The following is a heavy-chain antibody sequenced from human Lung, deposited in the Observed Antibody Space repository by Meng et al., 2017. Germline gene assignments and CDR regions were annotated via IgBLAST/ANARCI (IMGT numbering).Heavy chain of an antibody. Sequence: WGGAVLTPPEPLSLTCVVSCGSFSDYYWSWIRQPPGKGLEWIGEINHSGSTNYNPSLESRATISVDTSQNNLSLKLSSVTAADSAVYYCARGPTTMAHDFDYWGQGTLVTVSS. CDR1: CGSFSDYY. CDR3: ARGPTTMAHDFDY. J-gene: IGHJ4*02. V-gene: IGHV4-34*01. D-gene: IGHD4-11*01. CDR2: INHSGST.